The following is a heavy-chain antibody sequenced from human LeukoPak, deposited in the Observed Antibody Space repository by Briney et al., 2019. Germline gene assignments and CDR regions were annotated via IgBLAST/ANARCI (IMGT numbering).Heavy chain of an antibody. V-gene: IGHV4-39*07. Sequence: SETLSLTCTVSGGSISSRPYYWGWVRQSPGKGLEWIGTISCSGTAYYNPSLKSRVTISLDTSKNQFSLKLSSVTAADTAIYYCARDFSSSSSVYYYYYMDVWGKGTTVTVSS. J-gene: IGHJ6*03. CDR1: GGSISSRPYY. D-gene: IGHD6-6*01. CDR2: ISCSGTA. CDR3: ARDFSSSSSVYYYYYMDV.